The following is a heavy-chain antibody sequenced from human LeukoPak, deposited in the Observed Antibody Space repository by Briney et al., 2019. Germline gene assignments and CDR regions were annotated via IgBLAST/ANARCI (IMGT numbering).Heavy chain of an antibody. CDR3: ARVGGGDMITFGGVVDY. V-gene: IGHV4-39*07. CDR1: GGSISSSSYY. CDR2: IYYSGST. D-gene: IGHD3-16*01. Sequence: PSETLSLTCTVPGGSISSSSYYWGWIRQPPGKGLEWIGSIYYSGSTYYNPSLTSRVTISVDTSKNQFSLKLSSVTAADTAVYYCARVGGGDMITFGGVVDYWGQGTLVTVSS. J-gene: IGHJ4*02.